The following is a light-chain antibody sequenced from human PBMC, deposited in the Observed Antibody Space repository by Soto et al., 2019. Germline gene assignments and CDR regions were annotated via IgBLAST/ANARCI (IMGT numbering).Light chain of an antibody. J-gene: IGKJ2*01. CDR1: QGSSSY. CDR3: QHYYTYPQT. Sequence: AIRMTQSPSSFSASTGDRVTITCRASQGSSSYLAWYQQKPGKAPKLLVYAASTLQYGVPSRFSGSGSGTDFTLTINCLQSEDFATYFCQHYYTYPQTFGQGTKLEI. V-gene: IGKV1-8*01. CDR2: AAS.